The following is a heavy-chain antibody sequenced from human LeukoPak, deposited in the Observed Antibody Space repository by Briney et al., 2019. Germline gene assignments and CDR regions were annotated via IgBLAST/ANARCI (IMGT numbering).Heavy chain of an antibody. CDR3: ARGEEDTPFDY. CDR1: GYTFTNYG. CDR2: ISAYNGNT. V-gene: IGHV1-18*01. J-gene: IGHJ4*02. Sequence: ASVKVSCKASGYTFTNYGISWVRQAPGQGLEWMGWISAYNGNTNYAQKVQGRVTMTTDTSTGTAYMELRSLRSDDTAVYYCARGEEDTPFDYWGQGTLVTVSS.